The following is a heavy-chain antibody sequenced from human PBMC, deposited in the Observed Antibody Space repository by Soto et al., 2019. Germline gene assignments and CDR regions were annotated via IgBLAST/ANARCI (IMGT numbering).Heavy chain of an antibody. CDR2: INHSGST. CDR3: ARDKITGLFDY. D-gene: IGHD2-8*02. J-gene: IGHJ4*02. CDR1: GGSFSCYD. Sequence: LETLSLTCAVYGGSFSCYDLTWIRQPPGTGLEWIGEINHSGSTNYNPSLKSRVTISVDTSKDQFSLKLTSVTAADTAVYYCARDKITGLFDYWGQGTLVTVSS. V-gene: IGHV4-34*01.